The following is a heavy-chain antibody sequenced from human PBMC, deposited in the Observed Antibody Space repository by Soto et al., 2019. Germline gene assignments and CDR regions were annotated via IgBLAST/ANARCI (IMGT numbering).Heavy chain of an antibody. V-gene: IGHV3-21*01. CDR3: ARAVLLWFGEDPNILYFDY. CDR1: GFPFSSYS. J-gene: IGHJ4*02. CDR2: ISSSSSYI. Sequence: GGSLRLSCAASGFPFSSYSMNWVRQAPGKGLEWVSSISSSSSYIYYADSVKGRFTISRDNAKNSLYLQMNSLRAEDTAVYYCARAVLLWFGEDPNILYFDYWGQGTLVTVSS. D-gene: IGHD3-10*01.